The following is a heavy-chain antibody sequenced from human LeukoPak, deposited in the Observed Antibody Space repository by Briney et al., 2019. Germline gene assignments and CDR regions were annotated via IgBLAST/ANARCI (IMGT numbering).Heavy chain of an antibody. CDR1: GGTFSSYA. Sequence: SVKVSCKASGGTFSSYAISWVRQAPGQGLEWMGGIIPIFGTANYAQKYQGRVTITADQSTSTAYMQLGSLRSEDSAVYYCASAYGSGSYLNWFDPWGQGTLVTVSS. D-gene: IGHD3-10*01. CDR3: ASAYGSGSYLNWFDP. V-gene: IGHV1-69*01. J-gene: IGHJ5*02. CDR2: IIPIFGTA.